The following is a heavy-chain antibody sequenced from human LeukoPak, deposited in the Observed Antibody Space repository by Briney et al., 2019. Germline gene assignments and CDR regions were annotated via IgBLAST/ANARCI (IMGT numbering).Heavy chain of an antibody. CDR1: DGSINSYY. CDR2: IYYNGNT. V-gene: IGHV4-59*01. Sequence: SETLSLTCPVSDGSINSYYWNWIRRPPGKGLEWIGYIYYNGNTNYSPSLKSRVTMSVDTSKNLFSLKVSSVTAADTAVYYCARGRSNYYGMDVWGQGTTVTVSS. CDR3: ARGRSNYYGMDV. D-gene: IGHD1-26*01. J-gene: IGHJ6*02.